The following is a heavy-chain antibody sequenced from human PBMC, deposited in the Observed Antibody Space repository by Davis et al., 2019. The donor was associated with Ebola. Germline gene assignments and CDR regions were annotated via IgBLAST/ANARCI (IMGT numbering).Heavy chain of an antibody. CDR3: ASGAATGPLDY. CDR1: GGTFSYYA. J-gene: IGHJ4*02. D-gene: IGHD6-13*01. CDR2: INPNSGGT. Sequence: ASVKVSCKASGGTFSYYATSWVRQAPGQGLEWMGWINPNSGGTNYAQKFQGWVTMTRDTSISTAYMELSRLRSDDTAVYYCASGAATGPLDYWGQGTLVTVSS. V-gene: IGHV1-2*04.